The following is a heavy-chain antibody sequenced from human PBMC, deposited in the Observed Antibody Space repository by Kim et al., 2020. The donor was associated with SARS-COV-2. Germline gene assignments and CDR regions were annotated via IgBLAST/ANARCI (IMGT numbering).Heavy chain of an antibody. CDR1: GFTFSSYA. V-gene: IGHV3-33*06. CDR3: AKAFSSGCDKYPCGDV. D-gene: IGHD6-19*01. J-gene: IGHJ6*02. CDR2: IWYDGSNK. Sequence: GGSLRLSCAASGFTFSSYAMHWVRQAPGKGLEWVAVIWYDGSNKYYADSVKGRFTISRDNSKNTLYLQMNSLRAEDTAVYYCAKAFSSGCDKYPCGDVWGQGTTVTVSS.